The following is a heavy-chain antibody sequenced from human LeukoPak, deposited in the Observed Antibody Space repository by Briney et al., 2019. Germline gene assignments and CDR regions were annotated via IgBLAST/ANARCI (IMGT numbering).Heavy chain of an antibody. CDR2: IIPIFGTA. CDR3: ASDVHSTADPYDY. V-gene: IGHV1-69*13. J-gene: IGHJ4*02. Sequence: ASVKVSCKASGGTFSSYAISWVRQAPGQGLEWMGGIIPIFGTANYAQKFQGRVTITADESTSTAYTELSSLRSEDTAVYYCASDVHSTADPYDYWGQGTLVTVSS. CDR1: GGTFSSYA. D-gene: IGHD2-2*01.